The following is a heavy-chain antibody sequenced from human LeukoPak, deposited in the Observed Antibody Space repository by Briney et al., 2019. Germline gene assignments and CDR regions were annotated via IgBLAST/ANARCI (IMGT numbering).Heavy chain of an antibody. V-gene: IGHV1-8*01. D-gene: IGHD2/OR15-2a*01. CDR2: MNPNGGNT. CDR1: GYTFTSYD. Sequence: ASVKVSCKASGYTFTSYDINWVRQATGQGLEWMGWMNPNGGNTGYAQKFQGRVTMTRNTSISTAYMELSSLRSEDTAVYYCSRDGGKNGNSAFDIWGQGTMDTVSS. CDR3: SRDGGKNGNSAFDI. J-gene: IGHJ3*02.